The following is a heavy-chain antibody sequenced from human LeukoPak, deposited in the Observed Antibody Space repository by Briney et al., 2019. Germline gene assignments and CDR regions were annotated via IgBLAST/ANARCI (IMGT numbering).Heavy chain of an antibody. CDR2: ISRDGTTK. V-gene: IGHV3-74*01. CDR1: GFTFSTYW. J-gene: IGHJ4*02. Sequence: GGSLRLSCAASGFTFSTYWMHWVRQTPGKGLVWVSRISRDGTTKTYADSVKGRFTISRDNAKNTLYLEMNSLRAEDTAVYFCARDGVGASHDYWGQGTLVTVSS. D-gene: IGHD1-26*01. CDR3: ARDGVGASHDY.